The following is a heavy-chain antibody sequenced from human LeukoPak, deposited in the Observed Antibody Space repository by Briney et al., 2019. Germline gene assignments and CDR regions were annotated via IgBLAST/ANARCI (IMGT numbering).Heavy chain of an antibody. Sequence: GRSLRLSCAASGFTFSSYGMHWVRQAPGKGLEWVAVIWYDGSNKYYADSVKGRFTISRDNSKNTLYLQMNSLRAEDTAVYYCAKDISRYSSGYFDYWGQGTLVTVSS. V-gene: IGHV3-33*06. J-gene: IGHJ4*02. CDR1: GFTFSSYG. CDR2: IWYDGSNK. D-gene: IGHD6-19*01. CDR3: AKDISRYSSGYFDY.